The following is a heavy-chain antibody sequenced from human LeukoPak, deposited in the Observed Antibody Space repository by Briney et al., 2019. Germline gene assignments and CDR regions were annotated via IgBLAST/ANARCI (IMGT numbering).Heavy chain of an antibody. Sequence: PGGSLRLSCAASGFTFSSYSMNWVRQAPGKGLEWVSSISSSSSYIYYADSVKGRFTISRDNAKNSLYLQMNSLRAEDTAVYYCARGNYGGNSGVPVKDYWGQGTLVTVSS. CDR1: GFTFSSYS. CDR2: ISSSSSYI. D-gene: IGHD4-23*01. J-gene: IGHJ4*02. CDR3: ARGNYGGNSGVPVKDY. V-gene: IGHV3-21*01.